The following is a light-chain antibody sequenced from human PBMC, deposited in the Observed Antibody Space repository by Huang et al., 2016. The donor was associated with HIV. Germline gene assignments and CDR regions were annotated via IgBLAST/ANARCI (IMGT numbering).Light chain of an antibody. J-gene: IGKJ5*01. CDR2: WAS. CDR3: QQYYSTPIT. V-gene: IGKV4-1*01. Sequence: DIVMTQSPDSLAVSLGERATINCKSSQSVLYSSNNKNYLAWYQQKPGHPPKLLIYWASTRQSGGPGRFRGSGSGTDFTLTISSLQAEDVAVYYCQQYYSTPITFGQGTRLEIK. CDR1: QSVLYSSNNKNY.